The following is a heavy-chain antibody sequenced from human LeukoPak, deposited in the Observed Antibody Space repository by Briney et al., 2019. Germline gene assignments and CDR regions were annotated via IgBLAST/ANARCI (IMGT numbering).Heavy chain of an antibody. CDR2: FDPEDGEI. J-gene: IGHJ4*02. Sequence: ASVTVSFKVSRNTLTELSIHWVRQAPGKGLEWMGGFDPEDGEIIYAQNLEGRVIMTEDTSRDTAYMELSSLRSEDTAVYYCATIGGVTPDYWGQGTQVTVSS. V-gene: IGHV1-24*01. CDR1: RNTLTELS. CDR3: ATIGGVTPDY. D-gene: IGHD3-16*01.